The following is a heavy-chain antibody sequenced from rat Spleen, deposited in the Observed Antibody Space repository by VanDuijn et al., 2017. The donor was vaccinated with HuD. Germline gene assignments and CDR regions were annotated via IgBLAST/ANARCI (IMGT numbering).Heavy chain of an antibody. CDR3: ASLLPYYYSSYRTYVMDA. CDR1: GFTFSDYN. J-gene: IGHJ4*01. D-gene: IGHD1-2*01. Sequence: EVQLVESGGGLVQPGRSLKLSCAASGFTFSDYNMAWVRQAPKKGLEWVASITNASGGTHYPDSVKGRFTISRDNAKSTLYLQMDSLRSEDTASYYCASLLPYYYSSYRTYVMDAWGQGASVTVSS. CDR2: ITNASGGT. V-gene: IGHV5-7*01.